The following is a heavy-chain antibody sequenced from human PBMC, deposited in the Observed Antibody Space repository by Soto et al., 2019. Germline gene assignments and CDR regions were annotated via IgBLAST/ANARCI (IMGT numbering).Heavy chain of an antibody. D-gene: IGHD4-17*01. CDR3: ASNLDEGDYALDY. V-gene: IGHV3-30-3*01. J-gene: IGHJ4*02. CDR2: ISYDGSNK. Sequence: QVQLVESGGGVVQPGRSLRLSCEASGFTFSSYAMHWVRQAPGKGLEWVAVISYDGSNKYYADSVKGRFTISRDNSKNTLYLQMNSLRAEDTAVYYCASNLDEGDYALDYLGQGTLVTVSS. CDR1: GFTFSSYA.